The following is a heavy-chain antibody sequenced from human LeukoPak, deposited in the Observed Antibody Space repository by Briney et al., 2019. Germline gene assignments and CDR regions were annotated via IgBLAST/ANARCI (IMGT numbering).Heavy chain of an antibody. Sequence: PSETLSLTCSISGGSISSHYWSWIRQPPGKGLEWIGEINHSGSTNYNPSLKSRVTISVDTSKNQFSLKLSSVTAADTAVYYCARGITMVRGPFDYWGQGTLVTVSS. CDR1: GGSISSHY. CDR3: ARGITMVRGPFDY. CDR2: INHSGST. D-gene: IGHD3-10*01. J-gene: IGHJ4*02. V-gene: IGHV4-34*01.